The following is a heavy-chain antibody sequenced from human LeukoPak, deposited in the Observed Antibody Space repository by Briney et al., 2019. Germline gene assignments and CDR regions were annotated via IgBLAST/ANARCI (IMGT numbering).Heavy chain of an antibody. CDR2: ISGDGTGT. D-gene: IGHD3-10*01. J-gene: IGHJ1*01. V-gene: IGHV3-74*01. CDR1: GFTLSTYW. Sequence: PGGSLSLSCAASGFTLSTYWMRWVRQVPGKGLVWVSRISGDGTGTSYADSVKGRFTISRDNAKNTLYLQMNSLRAEDTAVYYCAVNTLSGSYGYFQDWGQGTLVSVSS. CDR3: AVNTLSGSYGYFQD.